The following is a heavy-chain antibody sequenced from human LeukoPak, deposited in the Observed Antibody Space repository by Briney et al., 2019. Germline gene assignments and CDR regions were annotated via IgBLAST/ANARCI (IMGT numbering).Heavy chain of an antibody. CDR1: GFTFSKYW. Sequence: GGALRLSCAASGFTFSKYWMSWVRQAPGKGLEGVANMRQDGREKYYVDYVKCRFTIYRDNAKNSLYLQMNRLRAEETAVYYCARNTSYYFDYWGQGTLVTVSS. CDR2: MRQDGREK. CDR3: ARNTSYYFDY. V-gene: IGHV3-7*01. J-gene: IGHJ4*02.